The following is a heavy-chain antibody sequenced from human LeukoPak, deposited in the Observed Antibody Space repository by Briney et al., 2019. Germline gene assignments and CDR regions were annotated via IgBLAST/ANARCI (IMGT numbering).Heavy chain of an antibody. Sequence: ASVKVSCKASGYTLTDYQMHWVRQAPGQGLEWMAWINPNSGGTKYAQKFQGRVTLTRDTSINTAYMELSRLKSDDTALYYCARDRSSWSDFDHWGQGTLVTVSS. CDR1: GYTLTDYQ. V-gene: IGHV1-2*02. CDR3: ARDRSSWSDFDH. J-gene: IGHJ4*02. CDR2: INPNSGGT. D-gene: IGHD6-13*01.